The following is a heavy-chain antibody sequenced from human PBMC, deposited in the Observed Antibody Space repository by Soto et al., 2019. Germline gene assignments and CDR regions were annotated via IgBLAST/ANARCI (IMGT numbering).Heavy chain of an antibody. V-gene: IGHV4-34*01. CDR1: GGSFSGYY. J-gene: IGHJ6*02. CDR3: ARGRRGSGWYGGGYYYYGMDV. Sequence: QVQLQQWGAGLLKPSETLSLTCAVYGGSFSGYYWSWIRQPPGKGLEWIGEINHSGSTNYNPSLKSRFNISVDTSKNQVSLKLSSVTAADTAVYYCARGRRGSGWYGGGYYYYGMDVGGQGTTVTVSS. CDR2: INHSGST. D-gene: IGHD6-19*01.